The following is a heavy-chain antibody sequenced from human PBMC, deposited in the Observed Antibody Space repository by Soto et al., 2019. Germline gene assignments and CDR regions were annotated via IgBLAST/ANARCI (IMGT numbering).Heavy chain of an antibody. D-gene: IGHD1-26*01. CDR1: GGTFSSYT. V-gene: IGHV1-69*02. CDR3: ATSPPWSGSYAQFAC. Sequence: QVQLVQSGAEVKKPGSSVKVSCKASGGTFSSYTISWVRQAPGQGLEWMGRIIPILGIANYAQKFQGRVTITADKATSTAYMERSSLRSEDRAVYYGATSPPWSGSYAQFACWGQGTLVTVSS. J-gene: IGHJ4*02. CDR2: IIPILGIA.